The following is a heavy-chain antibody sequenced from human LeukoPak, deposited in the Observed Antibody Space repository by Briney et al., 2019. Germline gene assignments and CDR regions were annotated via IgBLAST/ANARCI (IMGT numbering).Heavy chain of an antibody. D-gene: IGHD3-22*01. CDR1: GFTFSSYA. CDR3: AKGSSGYFVDL. CDR2: ISNDGGGT. V-gene: IGHV3-23*01. J-gene: IGHJ5*02. Sequence: PGESLRLSCAASGFTFSSYAMSWVRQAPGKGLEWVSAISNDGGGTNYADFVKGRFTISRDNSKNTLFLQMNSLRAEDTALYYCAKGSSGYFVDLWGQGTLVTVSS.